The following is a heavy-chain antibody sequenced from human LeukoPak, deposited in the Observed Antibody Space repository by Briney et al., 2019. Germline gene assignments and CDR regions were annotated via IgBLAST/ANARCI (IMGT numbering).Heavy chain of an antibody. CDR2: ISYDGSNK. Sequence: PAEGSLRLSCAASGFTFSSYAMHWVRQAPGKGLEWVAVISYDGSNKYYADSVKGRFTISRDNSKNTLYLQMNSLRAEDTAVYYCARASGGYSYWGQGTLVTVSS. CDR1: GFTFSSYA. CDR3: ARASGGYSY. D-gene: IGHD5-12*01. J-gene: IGHJ4*02. V-gene: IGHV3-30-3*01.